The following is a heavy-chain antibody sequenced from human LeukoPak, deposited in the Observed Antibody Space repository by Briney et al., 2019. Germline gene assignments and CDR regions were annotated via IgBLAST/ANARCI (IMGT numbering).Heavy chain of an antibody. CDR3: ARGYYDFWSGYFFDY. CDR1: GFTFSRFS. V-gene: IGHV3-21*06. D-gene: IGHD3-3*01. Sequence: GGSLRLSCEASGFTFSRFSMNWVRQAPGKGLEWVSSISGGRSYIYYADSVRGRFTISRDSAKNSLYLQMNSLRAEDTAVYYCARGYYDFWSGYFFDYWGQGTLVTVSS. CDR2: ISGGRSYI. J-gene: IGHJ4*02.